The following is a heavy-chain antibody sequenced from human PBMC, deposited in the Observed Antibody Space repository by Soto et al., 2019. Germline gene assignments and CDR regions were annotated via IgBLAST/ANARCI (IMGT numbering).Heavy chain of an antibody. CDR1: GGTFTNYV. Sequence: QVQLVQSGAEVKKPGSSVKFSCKASGGTFTNYVINWVRQAPGQGLEWMGGIIPIFGRADYAQKFQGRVTITADESTRTAYMELSSLTSEDTAVYYCARALRGYSYGYVDWGQGTLVTVSS. D-gene: IGHD5-18*01. V-gene: IGHV1-69*01. CDR3: ARALRGYSYGYVD. J-gene: IGHJ4*02. CDR2: IIPIFGRA.